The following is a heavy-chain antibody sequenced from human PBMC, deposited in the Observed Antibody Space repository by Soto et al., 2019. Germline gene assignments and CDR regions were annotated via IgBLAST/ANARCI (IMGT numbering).Heavy chain of an antibody. D-gene: IGHD3-16*01. CDR1: GYTFTSYG. Sequence: QVQLVQSGAEVKKPGASVKVSCKASGYTFTSYGISWVRQAPGQGLEWMGWISAYNGNTNYAQKLQGRVTMTTATSTSTACSEMRSLRADDTAVYSCARKDYPVDYWGQGTLVTVSS. CDR3: ARKDYPVDY. J-gene: IGHJ4*02. V-gene: IGHV1-18*01. CDR2: ISAYNGNT.